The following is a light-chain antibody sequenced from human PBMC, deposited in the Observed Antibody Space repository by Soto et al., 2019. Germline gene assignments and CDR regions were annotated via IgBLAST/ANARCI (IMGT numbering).Light chain of an antibody. Sequence: QSALTQPRSVSGSPGQSVTISCTGTSSDVGGYDFVSWYQQHPGKAPKLMISDVSKRPSGVPDRFSGSKSGNTASLTISGLQAEDEADYYCCAYAGDSALFGGG. CDR2: DVS. CDR3: CAYAGDSAL. CDR1: SSDVGGYDF. V-gene: IGLV2-11*01. J-gene: IGLJ2*01.